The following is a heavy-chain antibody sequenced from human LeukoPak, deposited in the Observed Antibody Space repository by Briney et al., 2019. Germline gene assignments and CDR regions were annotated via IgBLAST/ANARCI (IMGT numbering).Heavy chain of an antibody. CDR2: ISSSGSTI. Sequence: AGSLRLSCAASGFTFSSYEMNWVRQAAGKGLEWVSYISSSGSTIYYADSVKGRFTISRDNAKNTLYLQMNSLKASDTAMYYCARMNVYRRNYYDSSGYYWVGDAFDIWGQGTMVTVSS. CDR3: ARMNVYRRNYYDSSGYYWVGDAFDI. CDR1: GFTFSSYE. D-gene: IGHD3-22*01. V-gene: IGHV3-48*03. J-gene: IGHJ3*02.